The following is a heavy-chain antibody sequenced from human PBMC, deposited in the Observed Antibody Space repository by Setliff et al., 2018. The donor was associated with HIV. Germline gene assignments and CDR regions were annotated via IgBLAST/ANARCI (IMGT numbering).Heavy chain of an antibody. Sequence: LSLTCSVSGDSISSGSYFWGWIRQTPGKGLEWIGNIYYTGFGYYNPSLKSRVTISLDTSKTHFFLNLTSVTDADTAVYFCTREGRGDPAMATTRIDYWGQGKLVTVSS. CDR3: TREGRGDPAMATTRIDY. CDR1: GDSISSGSYF. CDR2: IYYTGFG. D-gene: IGHD1-1*01. J-gene: IGHJ4*02. V-gene: IGHV4-39*02.